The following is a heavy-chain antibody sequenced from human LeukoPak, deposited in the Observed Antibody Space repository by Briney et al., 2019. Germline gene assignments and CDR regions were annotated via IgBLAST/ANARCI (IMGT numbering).Heavy chain of an antibody. D-gene: IGHD3-9*01. CDR1: GGSISSGGYY. J-gene: IGHJ5*02. Sequence: SETLSLTCTVSGGSISSGGYYWSWIRQHPGKGLEWIGYIYYSGSTYYNPSLKSRVTISVDTSKNQFSLKLSSVTAADTAVYYCARIDYDILTGYYESVLQNWLDPWGQGTLVTVSS. CDR2: IYYSGST. V-gene: IGHV4-31*03. CDR3: ARIDYDILTGYYESVLQNWLDP.